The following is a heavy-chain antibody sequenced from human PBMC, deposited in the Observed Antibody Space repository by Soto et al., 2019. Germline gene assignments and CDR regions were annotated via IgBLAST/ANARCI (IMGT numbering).Heavy chain of an antibody. D-gene: IGHD6-19*01. V-gene: IGHV1-18*01. Sequence: ASVKVSCKASGYTFTSYGISWAGQAPGQGLEWMGCVSADNGNTNYAQNLQGRVTMTTDTSTSTAYMELRSLRSDDTAVYYCARDFRSRRGSGWYLFDYWGQGTLVTVSS. J-gene: IGHJ4*02. CDR3: ARDFRSRRGSGWYLFDY. CDR1: GYTFTSYG. CDR2: VSADNGNT.